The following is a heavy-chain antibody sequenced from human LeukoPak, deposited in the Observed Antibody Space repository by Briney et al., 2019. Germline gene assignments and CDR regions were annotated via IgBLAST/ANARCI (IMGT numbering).Heavy chain of an antibody. V-gene: IGHV4-34*12. CDR1: GGSFSGYS. Sequence: SETLSLTCAVYGGSFSGYSWSWIRQPPGKGLEWVGELIHSGSTNYNPSLKSRVTISVDTSKNQFSLKVSSVTAADTAVYYCARAPGGYSYGYSFDYWGQGTLVTVSS. J-gene: IGHJ4*02. CDR2: LIHSGST. CDR3: ARAPGGYSYGYSFDY. D-gene: IGHD5-18*01.